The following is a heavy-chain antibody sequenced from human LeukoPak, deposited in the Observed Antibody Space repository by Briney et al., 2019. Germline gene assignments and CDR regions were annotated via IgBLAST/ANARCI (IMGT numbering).Heavy chain of an antibody. CDR3: ARDTEYSSSSELFDY. Sequence: ASVKVSCKASGYTFTSYAMHWVRQAPGQGLESMGWINAGNGNTKYSQKFQGRVTITRDTSASTAYMELSSLRSEDTAVYYCARDTEYSSSSELFDYWGQGTLVTVSS. D-gene: IGHD6-6*01. V-gene: IGHV1-3*01. J-gene: IGHJ4*02. CDR2: INAGNGNT. CDR1: GYTFTSYA.